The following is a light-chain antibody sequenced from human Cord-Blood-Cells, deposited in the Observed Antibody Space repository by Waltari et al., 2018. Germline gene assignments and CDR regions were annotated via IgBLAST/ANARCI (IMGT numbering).Light chain of an antibody. CDR1: QSISSY. Sequence: DIQMTQSPSSLSASVGDRVTITCRASQSISSYLNWYQQKPGKAPKLLIYAASSLQSVVPSRFSGSVSGTDFTLSISSLQPEDFATYYCQQSYSTPLFTFGPGTKVDIK. CDR3: QQSYSTPLFT. CDR2: AAS. J-gene: IGKJ3*01. V-gene: IGKV1-39*01.